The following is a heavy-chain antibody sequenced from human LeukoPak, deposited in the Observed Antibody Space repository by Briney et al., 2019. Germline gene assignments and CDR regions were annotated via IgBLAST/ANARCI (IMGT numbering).Heavy chain of an antibody. Sequence: ASVKVSCKASGYTFSGYYMHWVRQAPGQGLEWMGWINPNSGDTHYAQRFQGRVTMTWDTSISTAYMELSRLYSDDTAVYPCARDLTATAAFDCWGQGTLVTVSS. CDR1: GYTFSGYY. V-gene: IGHV1-2*02. J-gene: IGHJ4*02. CDR2: INPNSGDT. CDR3: ARDLTATAAFDC. D-gene: IGHD6-13*01.